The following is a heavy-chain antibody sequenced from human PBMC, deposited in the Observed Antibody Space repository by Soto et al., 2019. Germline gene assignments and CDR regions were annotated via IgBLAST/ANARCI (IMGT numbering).Heavy chain of an antibody. V-gene: IGHV1-69*01. Sequence: QVQLVQSGAEVKKPGSSVKVSCKASGGTFSSYAISWVRQAPGQGLEWMGGIIPIFGTANYAQKFQGRVTITADESTSTAYTELSSLRSEDTAVYYCARVRGEFAYYYDSSGYNNWFDPWGQGTLVTVSS. J-gene: IGHJ5*02. CDR2: IIPIFGTA. D-gene: IGHD3-22*01. CDR1: GGTFSSYA. CDR3: ARVRGEFAYYYDSSGYNNWFDP.